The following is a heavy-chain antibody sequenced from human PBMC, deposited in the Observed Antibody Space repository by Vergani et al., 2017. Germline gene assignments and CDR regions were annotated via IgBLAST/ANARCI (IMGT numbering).Heavy chain of an antibody. CDR2: ISGSGGST. CDR1: GFTFSSYA. CDR3: AKDLSLSMFYVVTPFDY. V-gene: IGHV3-23*01. J-gene: IGHJ4*02. D-gene: IGHD2/OR15-2a*01. Sequence: VQLLESGGGLVQPGGSLRLSCAASGFTFSSYAMSWVRQAPGKGLEWVSAISGSGGSTYYADSVKGRFTISRDNSKNTLYLQMNSLRAEDTAVYYCAKDLSLSMFYVVTPFDYWGQGTLVTVSS.